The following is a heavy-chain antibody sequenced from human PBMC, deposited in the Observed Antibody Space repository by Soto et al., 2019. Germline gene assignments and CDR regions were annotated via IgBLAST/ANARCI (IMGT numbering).Heavy chain of an antibody. CDR3: AKDHLGGAVADSFDY. CDR2: VTSGGTTT. D-gene: IGHD6-19*01. V-gene: IGHV3-23*01. J-gene: IGHJ4*02. Sequence: EVQLLESGGGLVQPGGSLRLSCTASGFTFNGYAMNWVRQAPGKGLEWVSAVTSGGTTTYYADSVKGRFTISRDNSRSREYLQMNRLGVEDTAIYYCAKDHLGGAVADSFDYWGRGTLVTVSS. CDR1: GFTFNGYA.